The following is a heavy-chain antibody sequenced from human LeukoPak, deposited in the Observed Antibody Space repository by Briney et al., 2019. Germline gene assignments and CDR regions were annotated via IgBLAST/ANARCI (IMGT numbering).Heavy chain of an antibody. Sequence: SRTLSLTCSVSVGSISRRNYYWGWIRQPPGEKLEWSGRDYYSGGIYYNPSLKSRVTISVDTSKNQVSLKLNSVTAADTAVYYCATRSYYDTSGVYGMDVWGQGTTVTVS. D-gene: IGHD3-22*01. CDR3: ATRSYYDTSGVYGMDV. CDR1: VGSISRRNYY. J-gene: IGHJ6*02. V-gene: IGHV4-39*01. CDR2: DYYSGGI.